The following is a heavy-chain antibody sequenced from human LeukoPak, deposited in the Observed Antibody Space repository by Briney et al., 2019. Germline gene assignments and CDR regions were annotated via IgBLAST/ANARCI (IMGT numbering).Heavy chain of an antibody. J-gene: IGHJ4*02. V-gene: IGHV1-18*01. D-gene: IGHD2-15*01. Sequence: ASVNVSCQASGYTFTSYGISWVRPAPGQGLEWMGWISAYNGNKNYAQKLQGRVTMTTDTSTSTAYMELRSLRSDDTAVYYCARIHRYCSGGACYVLDNWGQGTLVAVSS. CDR2: ISAYNGNK. CDR3: ARIHRYCSGGACYVLDN. CDR1: GYTFTSYG.